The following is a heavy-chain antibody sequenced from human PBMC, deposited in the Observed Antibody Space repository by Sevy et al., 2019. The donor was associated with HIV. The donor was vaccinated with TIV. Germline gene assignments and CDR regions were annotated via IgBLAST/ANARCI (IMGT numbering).Heavy chain of an antibody. CDR2: IYPGDPAP. V-gene: IGHV5-51*01. J-gene: IGHJ6*02. CDR1: GYSFTHYW. CDR3: ARLNGFEPYSYYALDV. D-gene: IGHD5-12*01. Sequence: GESLKISCEGSGYSFTHYWIAWVRQIPGKGLEWMGIIYPGDPAPTYSPSFQGRVTISADKSINIAYLQWSRLRASDTAIYYCARLNGFEPYSYYALDVWSQGTTVTVSS.